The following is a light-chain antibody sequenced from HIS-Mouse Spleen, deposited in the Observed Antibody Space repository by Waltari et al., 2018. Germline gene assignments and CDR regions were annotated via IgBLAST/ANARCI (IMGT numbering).Light chain of an antibody. CDR1: QSVSSSY. Sequence: EIVLTQSPGPLSLSPGERATPPCTASQSVSSSYLAWYQQKPGQAPRPLIYGASSRPTGIPDRFSGSGSGTDFTLTISRLEPEDFAVYYCQQYGSSPWTFGQGTKVEIK. CDR3: QQYGSSPWT. CDR2: GAS. J-gene: IGKJ1*01. V-gene: IGKV3-20*01.